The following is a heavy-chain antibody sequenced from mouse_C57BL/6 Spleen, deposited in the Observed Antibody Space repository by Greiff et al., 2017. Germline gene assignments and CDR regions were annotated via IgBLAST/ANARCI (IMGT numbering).Heavy chain of an antibody. J-gene: IGHJ4*01. CDR1: GYTFTDYY. V-gene: IGHV1-19*01. CDR3: AVWLREDYYAMDY. D-gene: IGHD2-2*01. CDR2: INPYNGGT. Sequence: EVQLQQSGPVLVKPGASVKMSCKASGYTFTDYYMNWVKQSHGKSLEWIGVINPYNGGTSYNQKFKGKATLTVDKASSTAYMELNSLTSEDSAVYYCAVWLREDYYAMDYWGQGTSVTVSS.